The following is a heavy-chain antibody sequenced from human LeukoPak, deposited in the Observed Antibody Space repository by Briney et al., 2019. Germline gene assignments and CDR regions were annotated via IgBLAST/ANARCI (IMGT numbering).Heavy chain of an antibody. J-gene: IGHJ6*02. Sequence: VASVKVSCKASGYTFTSYYMHWVRQAPGQGLEWMGIINPSGGSTSYAQKFQGRVTMTRDTSTSTVYMELSSPRSEDTAVYYCARDVTPVDYYYYGMDVWGQGTTVTVSS. V-gene: IGHV1-46*01. CDR1: GYTFTSYY. CDR2: INPSGGST. CDR3: ARDVTPVDYYYYGMDV. D-gene: IGHD5-12*01.